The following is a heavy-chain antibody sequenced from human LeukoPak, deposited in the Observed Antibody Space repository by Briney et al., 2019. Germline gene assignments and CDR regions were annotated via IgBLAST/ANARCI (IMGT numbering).Heavy chain of an antibody. CDR2: INPNSGGT. CDR1: GYTFTDYY. J-gene: IGHJ4*02. Sequence: ASVNVSCKASGYTFTDYYMHWVRQAPGQGLEWMGWINPNSGGTNHAQKFQGRVSMTRDTSISTAYMELSRLRSDDTAVYYCAQSSGWDSLKYWGQGTLVTVSS. D-gene: IGHD6-19*01. CDR3: AQSSGWDSLKY. V-gene: IGHV1-2*02.